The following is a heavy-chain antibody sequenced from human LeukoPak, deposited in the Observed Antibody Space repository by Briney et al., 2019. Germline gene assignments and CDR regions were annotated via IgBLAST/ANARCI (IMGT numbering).Heavy chain of an antibody. V-gene: IGHV3-23*01. Sequence: RGSLRLSCAAPGFTFSSYDMSWVRQALGGGLEWVSAIGGGGTPYYADSVKGRFTISRDNSKNTLYLQMNSLRAEDTAVYYCAKDDHGGSGWRDYFDQWGQGTLVTVSS. CDR2: IGGGGTP. D-gene: IGHD6-19*01. J-gene: IGHJ4*02. CDR1: GFTFSSYD. CDR3: AKDDHGGSGWRDYFDQ.